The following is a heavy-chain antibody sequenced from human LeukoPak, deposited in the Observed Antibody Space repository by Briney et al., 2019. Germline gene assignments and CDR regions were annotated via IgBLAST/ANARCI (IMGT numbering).Heavy chain of an antibody. Sequence: GGSLRLSCAAPGFTFSSYAMGWVRQAPGKGLEWVSAISGTGNRTYYADSVKGRFTISRDNSKNTLYLQMNSLRAEDTAVYYCAKWGCSGGSCYPFDYWGQGTLVTVSS. CDR1: GFTFSSYA. J-gene: IGHJ4*02. V-gene: IGHV3-23*01. D-gene: IGHD2-15*01. CDR2: ISGTGNRT. CDR3: AKWGCSGGSCYPFDY.